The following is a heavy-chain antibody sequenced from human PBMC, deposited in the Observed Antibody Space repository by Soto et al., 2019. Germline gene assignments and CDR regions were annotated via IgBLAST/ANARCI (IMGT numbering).Heavy chain of an antibody. J-gene: IGHJ4*02. CDR2: VSGSGGST. CDR1: GFTFSSYA. Sequence: GGSLRLSCAASGFTFSSYAMSWVRQAPGKGLEWVSAVSGSGGSTYYADSVKGRFTISRDNSKNTLYLQMNSLRAEDTAVYYCEKAISGYYAPSDYWGQGTQVTVSS. V-gene: IGHV3-23*01. CDR3: EKAISGYYAPSDY. D-gene: IGHD3-22*01.